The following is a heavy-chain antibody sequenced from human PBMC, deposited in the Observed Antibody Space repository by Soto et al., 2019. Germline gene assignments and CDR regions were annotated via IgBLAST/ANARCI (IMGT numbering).Heavy chain of an antibody. CDR2: INHSGST. J-gene: IGHJ4*02. D-gene: IGHD2-2*01. CDR3: ASSRGSTVVVPAPLPGSN. V-gene: IGHV4-34*01. Sequence: SETLSLTCAVYGGSFSGYYWSWIRQPPGKGLEWIGEINHSGSTNYNPSLKRRVTISVDTSKNQFSLKLSSVTAADTAVYYCASSRGSTVVVPAPLPGSNWGQGTLVTVSS. CDR1: GGSFSGYY.